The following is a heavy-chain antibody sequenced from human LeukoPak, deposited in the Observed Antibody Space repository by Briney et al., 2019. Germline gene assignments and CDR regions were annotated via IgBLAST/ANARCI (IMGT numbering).Heavy chain of an antibody. CDR3: ARGHYWIQLWLSPRYFDY. CDR2: INHSGST. V-gene: IGHV4-34*01. Sequence: SETLSLTCAVYGGSFSGYYWSWIRQPPGKGLGWIGEINHSGSTNYNPSLKSRVTISVDTSKNQFSLKLSSVTAADTAVYYCARGHYWIQLWLSPRYFDYWGQGTLVTVSS. J-gene: IGHJ4*02. D-gene: IGHD5-18*01. CDR1: GGSFSGYY.